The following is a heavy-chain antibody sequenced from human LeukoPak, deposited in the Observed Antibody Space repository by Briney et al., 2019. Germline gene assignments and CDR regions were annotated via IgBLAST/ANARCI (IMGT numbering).Heavy chain of an antibody. V-gene: IGHV3-23*01. D-gene: IGHD6-13*01. CDR1: GITLSNYG. J-gene: IGHJ4*02. Sequence: PGGSLRLSCRVSGITLSNYGMSWVRQAPGKGLEWVAGISGSGGSTNYADSVKGRFTISRDNPKNTLDLQMNSLRVEDTAVYYCAREQNSSWYRGVFDYWGQGILVTVSS. CDR3: AREQNSSWYRGVFDY. CDR2: ISGSGGST.